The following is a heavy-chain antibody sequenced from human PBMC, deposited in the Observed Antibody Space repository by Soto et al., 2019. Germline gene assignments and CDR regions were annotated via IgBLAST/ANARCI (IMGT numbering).Heavy chain of an antibody. J-gene: IGHJ6*02. D-gene: IGHD6-19*01. CDR1: GGTFSSYA. V-gene: IGHV1-69*06. CDR3: ARASSGWTQGGGYYYYYGIDV. Sequence: GASVKVSCKASGGTFSSYAISWVRQAPGQGLEWMGGIIPIFGTANYAQKFQGRVTITADKSTSTAYMELSSLRSEDTAVYYCARASSGWTQGGGYYYYYGIDVWGQGTTVTVSS. CDR2: IIPIFGTA.